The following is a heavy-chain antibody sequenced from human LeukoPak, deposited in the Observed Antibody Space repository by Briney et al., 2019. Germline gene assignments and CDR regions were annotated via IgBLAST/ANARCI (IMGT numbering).Heavy chain of an antibody. CDR3: AKDLSSSGYYVLPFDY. CDR2: INPDGNKK. D-gene: IGHD3-22*01. CDR1: GLTFSSSW. V-gene: IGHV3-7*01. Sequence: GGSLRLSCAVSGLTFSSSWMDWVRQAPGKGLEWVASINPDGNKKYSADSVKGRFTISRDNAENSLYLQMNSLRVEDTAFYYCAKDLSSSGYYVLPFDYWGQGTLVTVSS. J-gene: IGHJ4*02.